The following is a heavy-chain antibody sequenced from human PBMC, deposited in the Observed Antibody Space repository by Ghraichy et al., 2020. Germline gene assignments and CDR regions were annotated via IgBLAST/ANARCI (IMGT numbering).Heavy chain of an antibody. D-gene: IGHD3-22*01. CDR3: ARRPAPYYDSSGRYWYFDL. J-gene: IGHJ2*01. CDR2: IYYSGST. Sequence: SETLSLTCTVSGGSISSSSYYWGWIRQPPGKGLEWIGSIYYSGSTYYNPSLKSRVTISVDTSKNQFSLKLSSVTAADTAVYYCARRPAPYYDSSGRYWYFDLWGRGTLVTVSS. CDR1: GGSISSSSYY. V-gene: IGHV4-39*01.